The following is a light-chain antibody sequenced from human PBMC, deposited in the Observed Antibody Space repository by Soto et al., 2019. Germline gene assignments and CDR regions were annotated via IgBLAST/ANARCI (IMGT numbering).Light chain of an antibody. CDR1: QSVSHN. V-gene: IGKV3-15*01. J-gene: IGKJ2*01. CDR2: GAS. CDR3: QQSNSWPYT. Sequence: EILMTQSPATLSVSPGERATLSCRASQSVSHNLAWYQQKPGQAPRLLFYGASTRATGIPARFSGSGSGTDFTLTISSLQSEDFAFYYCQQSNSWPYTFGQGTKLEIK.